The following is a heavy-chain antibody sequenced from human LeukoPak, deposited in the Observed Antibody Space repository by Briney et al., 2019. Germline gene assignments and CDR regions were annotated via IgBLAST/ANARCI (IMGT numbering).Heavy chain of an antibody. J-gene: IGHJ4*02. CDR2: IYSGGST. CDR3: ASNVDTAMVGGDYYFDY. D-gene: IGHD5-18*01. V-gene: IGHV3-66*01. CDR1: GFTVSSNY. Sequence: GGSLRLSCAASGFTVSSNYMSWVRQAPGKGLEWVSVIYSGGSTYYADSVKGRFTISRGSSKNTLYLQMNSLRAEDTAVYYCASNVDTAMVGGDYYFDYWGQGTLVTVSS.